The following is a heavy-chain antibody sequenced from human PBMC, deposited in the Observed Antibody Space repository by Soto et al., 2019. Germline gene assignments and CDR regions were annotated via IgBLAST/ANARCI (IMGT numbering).Heavy chain of an antibody. V-gene: IGHV4-30-2*06. CDR3: ARATYYDFWSGYSNWFDP. CDR1: GGSISSGGYS. Sequence: SETLSLTCTVSGGSISSGGYSWTWIRQSPGKGLEWIGYTYQSGSAYYNPSLKSRVTISVDRSKNQFSLKLSSVTAADTAVYYCARATYYDFWSGYSNWFDPWGQGTLVTVSS. D-gene: IGHD3-3*01. CDR2: TYQSGSA. J-gene: IGHJ5*02.